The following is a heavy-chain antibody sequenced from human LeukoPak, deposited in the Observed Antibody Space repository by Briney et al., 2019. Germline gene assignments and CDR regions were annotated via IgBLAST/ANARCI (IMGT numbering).Heavy chain of an antibody. CDR1: GFTFSSYE. V-gene: IGHV3-48*03. J-gene: IGHJ4*02. CDR2: ISSSGSTI. D-gene: IGHD6-13*01. Sequence: PGGSLRLSCAASGFTFSSYEMNWVRQAPGKGLEWVSYISSSGSTIYYADSVKGRFTISRDNAKNSLYLQMNSLRAEDTAVYYCARDRAAAGTERFDYWGQGTLVTVSS. CDR3: ARDRAAAGTERFDY.